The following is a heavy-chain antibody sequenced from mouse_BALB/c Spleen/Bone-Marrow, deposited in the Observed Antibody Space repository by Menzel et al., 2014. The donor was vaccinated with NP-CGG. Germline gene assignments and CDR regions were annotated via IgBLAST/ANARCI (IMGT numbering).Heavy chain of an antibody. CDR2: INPSTGYT. CDR1: GYTFTSYW. J-gene: IGHJ2*01. D-gene: IGHD2-3*01. CDR3: ARERYAGYYFDY. V-gene: IGHV1-7*01. Sequence: QVQLQQSGAELAKPGGPVKMSCKASGYTFTSYWMHWVKQRPGQGLEWIGYINPSTGYTEYNQKFKDKATLTADKSSSTAYMQLSSLTSGDSAVYYCARERYAGYYFDYWGQGTTLTVSS.